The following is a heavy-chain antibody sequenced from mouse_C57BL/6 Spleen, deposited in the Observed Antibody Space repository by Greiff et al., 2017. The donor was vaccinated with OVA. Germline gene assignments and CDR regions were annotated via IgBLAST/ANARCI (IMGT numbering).Heavy chain of an antibody. J-gene: IGHJ4*01. D-gene: IGHD2-5*01. V-gene: IGHV1-59*01. CDR2: IDPSDSYT. Sequence: VQLQQPGAELVRPGTSVKLSCKASGYNFTSYWMHWVKQRPGQGLEWIGVIDPSDSYTNYNQKFKGKATLTVDTSSSTAYMQLSSLTSEYSAVYYCGKIGGYYSNRYAMDYWGQGTSVTVSS. CDR3: GKIGGYYSNRYAMDY. CDR1: GYNFTSYW.